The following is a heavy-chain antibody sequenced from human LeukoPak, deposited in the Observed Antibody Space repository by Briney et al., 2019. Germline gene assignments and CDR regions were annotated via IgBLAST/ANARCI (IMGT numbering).Heavy chain of an antibody. CDR2: ISAYNGNT. CDR1: GYTFTSYG. Sequence: ASVKVSCKASGYTFTSYGISWVRQAPGQGLEWMGWISAYNGNTNYAQKLQGRVTMTTDTSTGTAYMELRSLRSDDTAVYYCARVGSGWYGYYYYGMDVWGQGTTVTVSS. CDR3: ARVGSGWYGYYYYGMDV. V-gene: IGHV1-18*01. J-gene: IGHJ6*02. D-gene: IGHD6-19*01.